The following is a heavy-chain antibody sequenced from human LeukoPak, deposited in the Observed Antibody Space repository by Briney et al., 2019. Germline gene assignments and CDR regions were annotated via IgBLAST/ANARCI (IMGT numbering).Heavy chain of an antibody. V-gene: IGHV4-59*01. Sequence: KPSETLSLTCTVSGGSISSYYWSWIRQPPGKGLECIAYSYYSGSTNYNPSLKSRVTISVDTSKNQFSLKLSSVTAADTAVYYCARGYYDSSGYYYFDYWGQGTLVTVSS. CDR2: SYYSGST. CDR1: GGSISSYY. J-gene: IGHJ4*02. D-gene: IGHD3-22*01. CDR3: ARGYYDSSGYYYFDY.